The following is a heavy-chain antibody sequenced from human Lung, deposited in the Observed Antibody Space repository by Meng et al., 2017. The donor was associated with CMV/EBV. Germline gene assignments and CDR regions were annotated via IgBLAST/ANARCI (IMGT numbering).Heavy chain of an antibody. J-gene: IGHJ4*02. CDR2: INPNSGGT. Sequence: ASXXVSXKASGYTFTGYYMHWVRQAPGQGLEWMGWINPNSGGTNYAQKFQGRVTMTRDTSISTAYMELSRLRSDDTAVYYCARVSYGRSAAGIEKFLYYFDYWGQGTXVTVSS. D-gene: IGHD6-13*01. CDR1: GYTFTGYY. CDR3: ARVSYGRSAAGIEKFLYYFDY. V-gene: IGHV1-2*02.